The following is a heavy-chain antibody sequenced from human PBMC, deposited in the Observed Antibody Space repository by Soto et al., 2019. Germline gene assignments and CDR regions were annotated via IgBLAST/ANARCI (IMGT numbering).Heavy chain of an antibody. CDR3: ARTVLGPDLLADSFVDYYYYMDV. CDR2: VYYTGST. CDR1: GGSISNVY. Sequence: SETLSLTCTVSGGSISNVYWSWIRQPPGKGLEWFGYVYYTGSTSYNPSLKRRVTFSADSSRGQFSLRLNSVTAADTAVYYCARTVLGPDLLADSFVDYYYYMDVWGQGTTVTVS. J-gene: IGHJ6*03. D-gene: IGHD3-9*01. V-gene: IGHV4-59*08.